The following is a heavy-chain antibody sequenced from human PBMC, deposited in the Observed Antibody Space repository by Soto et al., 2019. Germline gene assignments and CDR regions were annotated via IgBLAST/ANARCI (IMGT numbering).Heavy chain of an antibody. D-gene: IGHD2-15*01. CDR1: GYTFTGYY. CDR3: ARDYASVVVAPVKGYYYYYGMDV. J-gene: IGHJ6*02. V-gene: IGHV1-2*02. Sequence: VQLVQSGAEVKKPGASVKVSCKASGYTFTGYYMHWVRQAPGQVLEWMGWINPNSGGTNDAQKFQGRVTMTRDTAISTAYMELSRLRSDDTAVYYCARDYASVVVAPVKGYYYYYGMDVWAQGPTVTVSS. CDR2: INPNSGGT.